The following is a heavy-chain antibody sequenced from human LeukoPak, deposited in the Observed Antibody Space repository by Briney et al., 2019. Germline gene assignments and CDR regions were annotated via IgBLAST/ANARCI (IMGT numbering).Heavy chain of an antibody. CDR3: ARGGCSSTSCYSPYYYYGMDV. J-gene: IGHJ6*02. Sequence: ASVKVSCKASGYTFTGYGISWVRQAPGQGLEWMGWISAYNGNTNYAQKLQGRVTMTTDTPTSTAYMELRSLRSDDTAVYYCARGGCSSTSCYSPYYYYGMDVWGQGTTVTVSS. CDR1: GYTFTGYG. D-gene: IGHD2-2*02. CDR2: ISAYNGNT. V-gene: IGHV1-18*01.